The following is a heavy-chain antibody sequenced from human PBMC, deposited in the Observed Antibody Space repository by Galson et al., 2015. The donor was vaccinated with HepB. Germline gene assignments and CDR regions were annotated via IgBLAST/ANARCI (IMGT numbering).Heavy chain of an antibody. CDR3: ARSLMGAYYYDSSGYYYFLGFDP. CDR2: INAGNGNT. J-gene: IGHJ5*02. Sequence: CKASGYTFPSYAMHWVRQAPGQRLEWMGWINAGNGNTKYSQKFQGRVTITRDTSASTAYMELSSLRSEDTAVYYCARSLMGAYYYDSSGYYYFLGFDPWGQGTLVTVSS. V-gene: IGHV1-3*01. CDR1: GYTFPSYA. D-gene: IGHD3-22*01.